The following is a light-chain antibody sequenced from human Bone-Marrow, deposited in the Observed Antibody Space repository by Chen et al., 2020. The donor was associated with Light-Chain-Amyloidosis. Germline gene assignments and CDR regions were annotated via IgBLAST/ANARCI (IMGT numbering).Light chain of an antibody. CDR1: DLPTKY. Sequence: SYELTQPPSVSVSPVQTARITCSGDDLPTKYAYWYQQKPGQAPVLVIHRDTERPSGISERFSGSSSGTTATLTISGVQAEDGADYHCQSADSSGTYEVIFGGGTKLTVL. J-gene: IGLJ2*01. CDR2: RDT. CDR3: QSADSSGTYEVI. V-gene: IGLV3-25*03.